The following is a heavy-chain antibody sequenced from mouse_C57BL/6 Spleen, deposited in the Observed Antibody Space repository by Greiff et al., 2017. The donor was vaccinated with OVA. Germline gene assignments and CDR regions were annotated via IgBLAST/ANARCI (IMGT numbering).Heavy chain of an antibody. CDR2: INYDGSST. CDR1: GFTFSDYY. V-gene: IGHV5-16*01. J-gene: IGHJ1*03. D-gene: IGHD3-3*01. Sequence: EVKVEESEGGLVQPGSSMKLSCTASGFTFSDYYMAWVRQVPEKGLEWVANINYDGSSTYYLDSLKSRFIISRDNAKNILYLQMSSLKSEDTATYYCARDLGDWYFDVWGTGTTVTVSS. CDR3: ARDLGDWYFDV.